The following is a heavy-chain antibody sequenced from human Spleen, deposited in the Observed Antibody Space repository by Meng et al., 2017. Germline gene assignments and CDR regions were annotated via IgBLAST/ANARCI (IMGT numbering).Heavy chain of an antibody. CDR2: ITPQSGDT. D-gene: IGHD1-26*01. CDR3: ARELPHVFDY. CDR1: GYKFPASD. Sequence: QVQLVQSGAEVKKPGACVKVSFMPTGYKFPASDSRWVRRAPGQGLEWMGRITPQSGDTHYAQKFQARVTMTSDTSTSTVYMELSSLRSEDTAVYYCARELPHVFDYWGQGTLFTVSS. J-gene: IGHJ4*02. V-gene: IGHV1-2*06.